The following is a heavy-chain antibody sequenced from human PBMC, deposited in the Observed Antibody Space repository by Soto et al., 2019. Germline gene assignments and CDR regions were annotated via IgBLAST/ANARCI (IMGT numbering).Heavy chain of an antibody. CDR3: ARESGPYSSSAPVDP. CDR2: IYYSGST. CDR1: GGSISSGDYY. V-gene: IGHV4-30-4*01. D-gene: IGHD6-6*01. Sequence: SETLSLTCTVSGGSISSGDYYRSWIRQPPGKGLEWIGYIYYSGSTYYSPSLKSRVTISVDTSKNQFSLKLSSVTAADTAVYYCARESGPYSSSAPVDPWGQGTPVTVSS. J-gene: IGHJ5*02.